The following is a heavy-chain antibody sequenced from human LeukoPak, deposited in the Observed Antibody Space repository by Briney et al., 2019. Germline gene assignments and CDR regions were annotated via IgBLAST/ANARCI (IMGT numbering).Heavy chain of an antibody. Sequence: GVSLRLSCAASGFTFSSYSMNWVRQAPGKGLEWVSSISSSSSYIYYADSVKGRFTISRDNAKNSLYLQMNSLRAEDTAVYYCAKDLYCSGGSCHDLSDYWDQGTLVTVSS. CDR2: ISSSSSYI. D-gene: IGHD2-15*01. CDR3: AKDLYCSGGSCHDLSDY. V-gene: IGHV3-21*01. J-gene: IGHJ4*02. CDR1: GFTFSSYS.